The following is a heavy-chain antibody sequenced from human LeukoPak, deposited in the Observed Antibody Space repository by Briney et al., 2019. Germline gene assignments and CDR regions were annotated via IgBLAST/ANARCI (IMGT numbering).Heavy chain of an antibody. V-gene: IGHV3-74*01. CDR1: GFTFSSYW. J-gene: IGHJ4*02. Sequence: GGSLRLSCAASGFTFSSYWMHWVRQAPGKGLVWVSRINSDGSSTSYADSVKGRFTISGDNAKNTLYLQMNSLRAEDTVVYYCARAPYYDILTGYRRGSDLDYWGQGTLVTVSS. CDR3: ARAPYYDILTGYRRGSDLDY. D-gene: IGHD3-9*01. CDR2: INSDGSST.